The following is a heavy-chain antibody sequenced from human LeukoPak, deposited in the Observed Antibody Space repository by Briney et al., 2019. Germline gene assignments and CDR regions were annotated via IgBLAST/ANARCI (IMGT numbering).Heavy chain of an antibody. D-gene: IGHD2-15*01. Sequence: PSETLSLTCTVSGGSISSSSYYWGWIRQPPGKGLEWIGSIYYSGSTYYIPSLRGRLTISLDTSKNQFSLRLSSVTAADTAVYYCARDLGGVRGFYYYMDVWGKGTTVTISS. CDR3: ARDLGGVRGFYYYMDV. J-gene: IGHJ6*03. V-gene: IGHV4-39*07. CDR2: IYYSGST. CDR1: GGSISSSSYY.